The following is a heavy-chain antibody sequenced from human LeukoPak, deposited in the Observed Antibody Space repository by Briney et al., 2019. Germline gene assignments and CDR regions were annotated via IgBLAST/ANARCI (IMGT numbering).Heavy chain of an antibody. D-gene: IGHD4-17*01. J-gene: IGHJ5*02. CDR1: GYTFTGYY. CDR3: ARVRDYGDYVFESPNWFDP. CDR2: INPNSGGT. V-gene: IGHV1-2*02. Sequence: ASVKVSCKASGYTFTGYYMHWVRQAPGQGLEWMGWINPNSGGTNYAQKFQGRVTMTRDTSISTAYMELSRLRSDDTAVYYCARVRDYGDYVFESPNWFDPWGQGTLVTVSS.